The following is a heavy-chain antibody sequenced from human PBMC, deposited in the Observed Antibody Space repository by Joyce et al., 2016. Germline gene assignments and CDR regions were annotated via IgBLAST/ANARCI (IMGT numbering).Heavy chain of an antibody. CDR3: ARSSYTNGIFDY. Sequence: EVQLVESGGGLVKPGGSLRLSCAASGFTFSSYSRSRVRQGPGKGLEWVSSLSSSSSYIKYTDSVKGRFTISRDNAKNSLYLQMNSLRVEDTAVYYCARSSYTNGIFDYWGQGTLVTVSS. CDR1: GFTFSSYS. CDR2: LSSSSSYI. V-gene: IGHV3-21*01. D-gene: IGHD2-8*01. J-gene: IGHJ4*02.